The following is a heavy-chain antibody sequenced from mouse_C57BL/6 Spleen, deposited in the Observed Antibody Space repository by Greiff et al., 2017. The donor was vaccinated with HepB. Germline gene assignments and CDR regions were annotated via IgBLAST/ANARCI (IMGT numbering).Heavy chain of an antibody. CDR1: GFTFSSYG. D-gene: IGHD2-4*01. CDR3: ARSPIYYDYDWYFDV. V-gene: IGHV5-6*01. Sequence: EVKVVESGGDLVKPGGSLKLSCAASGFTFSSYGMSWVRQTPDKRLEWVATISSGGSYTYYPDSVKGRFTISRDNAKNTLYLQMSSLKSEDTAMYYCARSPIYYDYDWYFDVWGTGTTVTVSS. J-gene: IGHJ1*03. CDR2: ISSGGSYT.